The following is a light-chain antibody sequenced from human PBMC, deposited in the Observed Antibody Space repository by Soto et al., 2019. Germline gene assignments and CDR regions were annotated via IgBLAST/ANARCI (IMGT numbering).Light chain of an antibody. CDR1: SSNIGSNI. V-gene: IGLV1-44*01. CDR2: DNN. J-gene: IGLJ3*02. Sequence: QSAVTQPPSASGTPGQRVTISCSGSSSNIGSNIVNWYQQFPGTAPKLLIYDNNQRPSGVPDRFSGSKSGTSASLAISGLQSEDEADYYCAAWDDTLDGRVFGGGTKVTVL. CDR3: AAWDDTLDGRV.